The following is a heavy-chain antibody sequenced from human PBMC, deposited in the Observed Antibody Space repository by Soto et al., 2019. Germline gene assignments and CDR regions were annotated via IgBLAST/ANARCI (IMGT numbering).Heavy chain of an antibody. D-gene: IGHD3-22*01. CDR3: ASFSMFYYDSSAYPTPHAFDI. V-gene: IGHV4-4*02. J-gene: IGHJ3*02. CDR2: IYHSGST. CDR1: GVSITSRNW. Sequence: PSETLSLTCAVSGVSITSRNWWSWVRQPPGKGLEWIGEIYHSGSTNYNPSLKSRVTISVDKSKNQFSLNMSTVTAADTAVYYCASFSMFYYDSSAYPTPHAFDIWGQGTMVTVSS.